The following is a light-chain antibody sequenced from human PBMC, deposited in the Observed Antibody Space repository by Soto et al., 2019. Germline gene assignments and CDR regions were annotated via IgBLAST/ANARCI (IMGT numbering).Light chain of an antibody. V-gene: IGKV1-39*01. CDR2: AAS. CDR3: QESYRTPLT. Sequence: DIQMTQSPSSLSVSVGDRVIITCRASQSVSSHLNWYQQKPGKAPKLLIYAASSLQSGVPSRFSGSGSGTDFILTINSLQPEDFATYYCQESYRTPLTFGGGTKVEIK. CDR1: QSVSSH. J-gene: IGKJ4*01.